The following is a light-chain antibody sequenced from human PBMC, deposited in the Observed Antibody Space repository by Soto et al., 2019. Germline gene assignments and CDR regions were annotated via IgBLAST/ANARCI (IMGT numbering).Light chain of an antibody. CDR2: GAS. CDR1: QSVTSTY. CDR3: QQYGSSGT. V-gene: IGKV3-20*01. J-gene: IGKJ1*01. Sequence: TQSQGTLSLSPGERATLPCRAVQSVTSTYMAWYQQKPGQAPRLLIYGASNRATGIPDRFSGSGSGTDFTLTISRLEPEDFAVYYCQQYGSSGTFAQRTKVDIK.